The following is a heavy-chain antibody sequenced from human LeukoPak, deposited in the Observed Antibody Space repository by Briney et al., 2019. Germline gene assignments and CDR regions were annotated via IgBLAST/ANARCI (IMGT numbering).Heavy chain of an antibody. CDR3: AKEFSMIEIGGGGPFQH. Sequence: GGSLRLSCAASGFTFSSYEMNWVRQAPGKGLEWVSYISSSGSTIYYADSVKGRFTISRDNSKNTLYLQMNSLRAEDTAVYYCAKEFSMIEIGGGGPFQHWGQGTLVTVSS. CDR2: ISSSGSTI. V-gene: IGHV3-48*03. D-gene: IGHD3-22*01. J-gene: IGHJ1*01. CDR1: GFTFSSYE.